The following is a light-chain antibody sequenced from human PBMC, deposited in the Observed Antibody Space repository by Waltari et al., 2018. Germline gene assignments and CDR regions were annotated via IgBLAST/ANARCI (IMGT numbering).Light chain of an antibody. CDR3: DSRDSSGNHEV. Sequence: SSELTQDPVVSVALGQTVRITCQGGSLRRYHASWYQQKTGQAPVLVIYGQNNRPSGIADRFSGSTSGNTASLTITGAQAEDEADYYCDSRDSSGNHEVFGGGTKLTVL. V-gene: IGLV3-19*01. CDR1: SLRRYH. J-gene: IGLJ2*01. CDR2: GQN.